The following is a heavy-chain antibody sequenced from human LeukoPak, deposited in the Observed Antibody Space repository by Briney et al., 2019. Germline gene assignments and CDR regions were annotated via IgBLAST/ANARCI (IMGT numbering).Heavy chain of an antibody. J-gene: IGHJ4*02. CDR3: ARSSGYGYYFDY. V-gene: IGHV3-64*01. Sequence: VQAGGAPQLSCAASGFTFSSDAMHLVRQGPGEGLEYVSAISSNGGTTHYGNSVKGRFTISRDNSKNTLYLQMGSLRAEDMAVYFCARSSGYGYYFDYWGQGTLVTVSS. D-gene: IGHD3-22*01. CDR1: GFTFSSDA. CDR2: ISSNGGTT.